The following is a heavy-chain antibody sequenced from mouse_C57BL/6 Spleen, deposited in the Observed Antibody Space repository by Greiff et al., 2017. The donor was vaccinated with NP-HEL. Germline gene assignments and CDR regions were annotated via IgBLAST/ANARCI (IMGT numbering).Heavy chain of an antibody. Sequence: EVMLVESGEGLVKPGGSLKLSCAASGFTFSSYAMSWVRQTPEKRLEWVAYISSGGDYIYYADTVKGRFTISRDNARNTLYLQMSSLKSEDTAMYYCTRYSNEYYFDYWGQGTTLTVSS. CDR2: ISSGGDYI. CDR1: GFTFSSYA. V-gene: IGHV5-9-1*02. D-gene: IGHD2-5*01. J-gene: IGHJ2*01. CDR3: TRYSNEYYFDY.